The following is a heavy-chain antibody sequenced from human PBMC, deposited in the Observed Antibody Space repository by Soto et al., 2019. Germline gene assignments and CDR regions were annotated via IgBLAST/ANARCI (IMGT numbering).Heavy chain of an antibody. V-gene: IGHV1-2*04. Sequence: ASVKVSCKASGYTFTGYYMHWVRQAPGQGLEWMGWINPNSGGTNYAQKFQGWVTMTRDTSISTAYMELSRLRSDDTAVYYCAREGARPEVDTAMVHYYYGMDVWGQGTTVTVYS. J-gene: IGHJ6*02. CDR3: AREGARPEVDTAMVHYYYGMDV. CDR1: GYTFTGYY. D-gene: IGHD5-18*01. CDR2: INPNSGGT.